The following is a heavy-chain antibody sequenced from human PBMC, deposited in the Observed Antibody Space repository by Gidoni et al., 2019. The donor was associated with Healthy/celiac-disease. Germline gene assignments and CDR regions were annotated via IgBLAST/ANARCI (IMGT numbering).Heavy chain of an antibody. Sequence: QVQLQQWGAGLLKPSETLSLTCAVYGGSFSGYYWSWIRQPPGKGLEWIGEINHSGSTNYNPSLKSRVTISVDTSKNQFSLKLSSVTAADTAVYYCARGEVHGSGSAHWGQGTLVTVSS. CDR1: GGSFSGYY. J-gene: IGHJ4*02. D-gene: IGHD3-10*01. CDR3: ARGEVHGSGSAH. CDR2: INHSGST. V-gene: IGHV4-34*01.